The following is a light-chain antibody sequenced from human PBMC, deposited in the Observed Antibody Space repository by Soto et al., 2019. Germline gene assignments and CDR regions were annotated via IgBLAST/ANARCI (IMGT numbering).Light chain of an antibody. CDR1: SSDVGAYNY. J-gene: IGLJ2*01. CDR3: SSYTSSSTLVV. Sequence: QSALTQPASVSGSPGQSITISCTGTSSDVGAYNYVSWYQQLPGKAPKLMIYEVSNRPSGVSNRFSGSKSGNTASLTISGLQAEDEADYYCSSYTSSSTLVVFGGGTKVTVL. CDR2: EVS. V-gene: IGLV2-14*01.